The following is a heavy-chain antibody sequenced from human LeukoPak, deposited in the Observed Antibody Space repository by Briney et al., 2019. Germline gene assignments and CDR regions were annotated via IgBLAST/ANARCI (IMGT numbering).Heavy chain of an antibody. V-gene: IGHV4-59*01. J-gene: IGHJ3*02. CDR1: GGSISSYF. CDR2: VYYSGST. D-gene: IGHD3-16*01. CDR3: ARVLDLSKRGLDAFDI. Sequence: SETLSLTCAVSGGSISSYFWSWIRQPPGKGLEWIGYVYYSGSTNYNPSLKSRVTISVDTSKKQFSLKLSSATAADTAVYYCARVLDLSKRGLDAFDIWGQGTMVTVSS.